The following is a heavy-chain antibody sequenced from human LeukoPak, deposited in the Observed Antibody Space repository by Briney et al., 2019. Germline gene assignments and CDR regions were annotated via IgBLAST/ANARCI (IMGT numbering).Heavy chain of an antibody. CDR3: AKEGNDYGANSIDY. D-gene: IGHD4-23*01. CDR2: MFFTGDT. J-gene: IGHJ4*02. V-gene: IGHV4-59*11. Sequence: SETLSLTCTISGASISSHYWAWLRQPPGKGLEWIGWMFFTGDTNYNPSLKSRVTISVDHSKNQFSLKLTSVTAADTAVYYCAKEGNDYGANSIDYWGQGTLVTVSS. CDR1: GASISSHY.